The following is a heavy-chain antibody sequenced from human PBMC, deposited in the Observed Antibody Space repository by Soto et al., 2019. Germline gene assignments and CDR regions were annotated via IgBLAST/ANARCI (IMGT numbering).Heavy chain of an antibody. Sequence: QVQLQESGPGLVKPSQTLSLTCTVSGGSINSGDYYWSWVRQVPGKGLEWIGFISYSGNTHYNPSLESRVTISKGTSKNQFSLRLNSMTAADSAVYYCAREVSPNSRGWYTVLVRWFDPWGQGTLVTVSS. CDR1: GGSINSGDYY. CDR2: ISYSGNT. CDR3: AREVSPNSRGWYTVLVRWFDP. V-gene: IGHV4-31*03. J-gene: IGHJ5*02. D-gene: IGHD6-19*01.